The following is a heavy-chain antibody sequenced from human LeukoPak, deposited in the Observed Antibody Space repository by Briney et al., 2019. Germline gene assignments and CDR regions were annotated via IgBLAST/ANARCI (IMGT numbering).Heavy chain of an antibody. CDR3: ARDGPYCSGGSCYSGGFDY. CDR1: AFTFTNYA. D-gene: IGHD2-15*01. Sequence: GGSLRLSCAASAFTFTNYAVTWVRQAPGKGLEWVSSISRSGGNTYYADSVKGRFTISRDNSKNTLYLQMNSLRAEDTAVYYCARDGPYCSGGSCYSGGFDYWGQGTLVTVSS. CDR2: ISRSGGNT. V-gene: IGHV3-23*01. J-gene: IGHJ4*02.